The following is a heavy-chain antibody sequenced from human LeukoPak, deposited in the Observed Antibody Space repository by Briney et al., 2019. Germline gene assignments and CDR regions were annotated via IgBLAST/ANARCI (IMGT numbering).Heavy chain of an antibody. V-gene: IGHV5-10-1*01. Sequence: GESLRISCKGSGYSFTNYWISWVRQMPGRGLEWMGRIVPSDSYTNYSPSFQGHVTISVDKSISSAHLQWSSLKASDTAVYYCAKTRGDYYNYYGMDVWGQGTTVTVSS. D-gene: IGHD7-27*01. CDR1: GYSFTNYW. CDR3: AKTRGDYYNYYGMDV. CDR2: IVPSDSYT. J-gene: IGHJ6*02.